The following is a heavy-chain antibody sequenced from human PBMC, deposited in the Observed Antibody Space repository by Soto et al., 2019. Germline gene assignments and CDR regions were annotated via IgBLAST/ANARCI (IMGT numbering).Heavy chain of an antibody. CDR2: ISYDGSNK. V-gene: IGHV3-30*18. J-gene: IGHJ4*02. Sequence: LRLSCAASGFTFRSYGMHWVRQAPGKGLEWVAVISYDGSNKYYADSVKGRFTISRDNSKNTLYLQMNSLRAEDTAVYYCAKESVAPIGPFDYWGQGTLVTVSS. CDR1: GFTFRSYG. D-gene: IGHD2-15*01. CDR3: AKESVAPIGPFDY.